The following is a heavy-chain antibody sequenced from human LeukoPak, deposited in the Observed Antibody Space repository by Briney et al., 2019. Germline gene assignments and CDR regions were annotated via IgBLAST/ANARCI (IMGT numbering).Heavy chain of an antibody. CDR1: GFTFNRYW. CDR3: VRHNYGYDY. V-gene: IGHV3-74*01. J-gene: IGHJ4*02. D-gene: IGHD5-18*01. CDR2: ILNDGGST. Sequence: PGGSLRLSCAASGFTFNRYWMHWVRQAPGEGPVWVAHILNDGGSTSSAYSVKGRFTISRDNAKNTLTLQMNSLRAEDTAVYYCVRHNYGYDYWGQGTPVTVSS.